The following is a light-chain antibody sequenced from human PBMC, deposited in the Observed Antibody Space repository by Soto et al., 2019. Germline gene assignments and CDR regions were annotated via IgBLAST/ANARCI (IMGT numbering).Light chain of an antibody. CDR2: GAS. Sequence: EIVLTQSPGTLSLSPGERATLSCRASQSVSSSYLAWYQQKPGQAPRLLIYGASSRATGIPDRVSGRGSGTDFTLTNSRLEPEDYAVYYCQQYGSSLTSFGQGTKLEIK. CDR3: QQYGSSLTS. CDR1: QSVSSSY. V-gene: IGKV3-20*01. J-gene: IGKJ2*01.